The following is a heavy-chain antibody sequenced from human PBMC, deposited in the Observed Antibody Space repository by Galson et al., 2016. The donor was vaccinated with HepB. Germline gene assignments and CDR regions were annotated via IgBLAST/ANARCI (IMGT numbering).Heavy chain of an antibody. CDR2: ISSDGSDK. J-gene: IGHJ4*02. CDR1: GFTFSTYS. V-gene: IGHV3-30*04. D-gene: IGHD3-22*01. Sequence: SLRLSCAASGFTFSTYSMHWVRQAPGKGLEWVALISSDGSDKYYGDSVKGRFSISRDNSKNTLYLQMNRLRVDDTAMYYCARGMYSGYYLPPIRAIDYWGQGTLVTVSS. CDR3: ARGMYSGYYLPPIRAIDY.